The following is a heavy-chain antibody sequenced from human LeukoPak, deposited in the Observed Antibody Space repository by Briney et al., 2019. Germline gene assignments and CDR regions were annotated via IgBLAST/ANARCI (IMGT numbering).Heavy chain of an antibody. CDR3: ARGARYYYGSGSYPRYYYYYMDV. V-gene: IGHV3-74*01. CDR1: GFTFSSYW. CDR2: INSDGSST. Sequence: GGSLRLSCAASGFTFSSYWMHWVRQAPGKGLVWVSRINSDGSSTSYADSVKGRFAISRDNAKNTLYLQMNSLRAEDTAVYYCARGARYYYGSGSYPRYYYYYMDVWGKGTTVTISS. J-gene: IGHJ6*03. D-gene: IGHD3-10*01.